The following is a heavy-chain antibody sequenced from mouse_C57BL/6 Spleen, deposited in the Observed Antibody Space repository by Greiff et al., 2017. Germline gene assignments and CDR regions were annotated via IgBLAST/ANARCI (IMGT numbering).Heavy chain of an antibody. Sequence: QVQLQQSGPGLVAPSQSLSITCTVSGFSFTSYGVDWVRQSPGKGLEWLGVIWGVGSTNYNSALKSRLSISKDNAKSQVYLKMNSLQTDDTAMYYCASGVTTRFAYWGQGTLVTVSA. J-gene: IGHJ3*01. CDR3: ASGVTTRFAY. CDR2: IWGVGST. V-gene: IGHV2-6*01. CDR1: GFSFTSYG. D-gene: IGHD2-5*01.